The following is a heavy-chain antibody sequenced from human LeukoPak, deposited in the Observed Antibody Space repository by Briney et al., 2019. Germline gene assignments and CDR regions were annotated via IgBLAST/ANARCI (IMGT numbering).Heavy chain of an antibody. Sequence: PSETLSLTCTVSGGSISSGSYYWSWIRQPAGKGLEWIGRIYTSGSTNYNPSLKSRVTISVDTSKNQFSLKLSSVTAADTAVYYCARERITVFDPWGQGTLVTVSS. D-gene: IGHD3-16*01. J-gene: IGHJ5*02. CDR2: IYTSGST. CDR1: GGSISSGSYY. V-gene: IGHV4-61*02. CDR3: ARERITVFDP.